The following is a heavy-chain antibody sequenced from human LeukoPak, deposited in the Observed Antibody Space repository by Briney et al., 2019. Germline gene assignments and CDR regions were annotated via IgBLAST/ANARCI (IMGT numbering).Heavy chain of an antibody. D-gene: IGHD6-19*01. CDR2: ISAYNGDT. Sequence: GASVKVSCKASGYTFTGYGITWVRQAPGQGLEWMGWISAYNGDTNYAQKLQGRVTMTTDRSTSTVYMELGSLRSDDTAVYYCARDRRYSSGWYYDSFDIWGQGTMVTVSS. CDR1: GYTFTGYG. V-gene: IGHV1-18*01. CDR3: ARDRRYSSGWYYDSFDI. J-gene: IGHJ3*02.